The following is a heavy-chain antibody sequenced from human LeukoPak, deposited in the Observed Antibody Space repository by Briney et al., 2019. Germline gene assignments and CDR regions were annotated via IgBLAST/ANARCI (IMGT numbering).Heavy chain of an antibody. CDR1: GFTFSSYA. V-gene: IGHV3-30*04. CDR3: ARDGGDCYDSSGYLGYFDY. D-gene: IGHD3-22*01. J-gene: IGHJ4*02. Sequence: GGSLRLSCAASGFTFSSYAMHWVRQAPGKGLEWVAVISYDGSNKYYADSVKGRFTISRDNSKNTLYLQMNSLRAEDTAVYYCARDGGDCYDSSGYLGYFDYWGQGTLVTVSS. CDR2: ISYDGSNK.